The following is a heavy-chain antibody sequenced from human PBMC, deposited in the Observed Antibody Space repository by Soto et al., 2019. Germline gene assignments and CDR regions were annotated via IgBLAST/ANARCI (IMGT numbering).Heavy chain of an antibody. Sequence: EMKLVESGGGLVQPGRSRRVSCAASGFTFSSYAFNWVRLAPGKGLEWISYISVGGGSIFYADSVKGRFTISRDDAQNSLNLQMNTLRGEDTALYFCVRDDKWAFDIWGQGTTVIVSS. V-gene: IGHV3-48*01. CDR3: VRDDKWAFDI. CDR2: ISVGGGSI. J-gene: IGHJ3*02. CDR1: GFTFSSYA. D-gene: IGHD1-26*01.